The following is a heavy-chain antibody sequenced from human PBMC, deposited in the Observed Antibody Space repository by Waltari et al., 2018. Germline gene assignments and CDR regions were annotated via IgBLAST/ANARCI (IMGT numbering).Heavy chain of an antibody. J-gene: IGHJ6*03. CDR3: ASPSGYYYMDV. CDR1: GFTFSSYS. V-gene: IGHV3-48*04. CDR2: ISSSSSNK. Sequence: EVQLVESGGGLVQPGGSLRLSCAASGFTFSSYSMNWVRQAPGKGLEWVSYISSSSSNKYYADSVKGRVTISRDNAKNSMFLQMNSLRAEDTAVYYCASPSGYYYMDVWGKGTTVTVSS.